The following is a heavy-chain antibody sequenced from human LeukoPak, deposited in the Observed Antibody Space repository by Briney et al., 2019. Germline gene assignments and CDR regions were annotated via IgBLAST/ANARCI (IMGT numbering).Heavy chain of an antibody. V-gene: IGHV1-18*01. Sequence: VASVEVSCKASGYTFTSYGISWVRQAPGQGLEWMGWISAYNGNTNYAQKLQGRVTMTTDTSTSTAYMELRSLRSDDTAVYYCARGAWIQLWSYYFDYWGQGTLVTVSS. D-gene: IGHD5-18*01. J-gene: IGHJ4*02. CDR2: ISAYNGNT. CDR3: ARGAWIQLWSYYFDY. CDR1: GYTFTSYG.